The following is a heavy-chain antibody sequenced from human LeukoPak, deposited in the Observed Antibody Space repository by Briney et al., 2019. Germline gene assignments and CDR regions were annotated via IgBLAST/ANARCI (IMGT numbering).Heavy chain of an antibody. V-gene: IGHV3-11*04. Sequence: RTGGSLRLSCAASGFTFSDYYMSWIRQAPGKGLEWVSYISSSGSTIYYADSVKGRFTISRDNAKNSLYLQMNSLRAEDTAVYYCASGKQGETNYFDYWGQGTLVTVSS. CDR1: GFTFSDYY. D-gene: IGHD3-16*01. CDR3: ASGKQGETNYFDY. J-gene: IGHJ4*02. CDR2: ISSSGSTI.